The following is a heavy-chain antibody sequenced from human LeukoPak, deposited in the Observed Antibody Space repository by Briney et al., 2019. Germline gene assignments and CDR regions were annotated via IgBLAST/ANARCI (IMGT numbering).Heavy chain of an antibody. CDR1: GYTFTGYY. Sequence: ASVKVSCKASGYTFTGYYMHWVRQAPGQGLEWMGRINPNSGGTNYAQKFQGRVTMTRDTSISTAYMELSRPRTDDTAVYYCAVTTDHLEWFQYRMDVWGQGTTVTVSS. CDR3: AVTTDHLEWFQYRMDV. J-gene: IGHJ6*02. CDR2: INPNSGGT. V-gene: IGHV1-2*06. D-gene: IGHD3-3*01.